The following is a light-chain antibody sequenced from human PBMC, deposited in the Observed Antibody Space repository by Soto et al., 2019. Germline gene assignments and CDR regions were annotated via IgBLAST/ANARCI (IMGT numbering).Light chain of an antibody. CDR3: SSYAGSDNFCV. V-gene: IGLV2-8*01. CDR2: EVS. Sequence: QSVLTQPPSASGSPGQSVTISCTGTSSDVAGYNYVSWYQQHPGKAPKLIIYEVSERPSGVPDRFSGSKSGNTASLTVSGLQAEDEADYYCSSYAGSDNFCVFGTGTKLTVL. J-gene: IGLJ1*01. CDR1: SSDVAGYNY.